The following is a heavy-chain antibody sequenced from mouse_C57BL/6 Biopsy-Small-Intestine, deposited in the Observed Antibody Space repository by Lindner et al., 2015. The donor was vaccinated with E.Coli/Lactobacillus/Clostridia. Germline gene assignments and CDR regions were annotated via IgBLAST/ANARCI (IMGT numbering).Heavy chain of an antibody. CDR2: IDPEDGET. CDR1: GFNIKDYY. CDR3: APWFAY. Sequence: VQLQESGAELVKPGASVTLSCTASGFNIKDYYVHWVKQKTEQGLEWIGRIDPEDGETEYAPKFQDRATVTADTSSNTAYLHLSSLTSEDTAVYYCAPWFAYWGQGTLVTVSA. J-gene: IGHJ3*01. V-gene: IGHV14-2*01.